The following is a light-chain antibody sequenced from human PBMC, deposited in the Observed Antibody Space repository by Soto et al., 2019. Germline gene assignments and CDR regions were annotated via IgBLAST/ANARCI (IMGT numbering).Light chain of an antibody. CDR3: QETYSTPLFT. J-gene: IGKJ3*01. V-gene: IGKV1-39*01. Sequence: DILLTQSPSSLSASVGDTVTITCRASQNIRTYLNWFQQKPGKAPKVLIYGASSLQSGVPSRFSGSGSGTDFTLTISSLQPEDFATYYCQETYSTPLFTFGPGTKVDIK. CDR1: QNIRTY. CDR2: GAS.